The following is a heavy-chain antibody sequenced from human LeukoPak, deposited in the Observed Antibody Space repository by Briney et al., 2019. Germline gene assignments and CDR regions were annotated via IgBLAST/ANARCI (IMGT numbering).Heavy chain of an antibody. CDR2: IRYSETET. J-gene: IGHJ4*02. CDR3: AKTPPRYYVKGSYPDY. V-gene: IGHV3-30*02. CDR1: RFIFTSYD. D-gene: IGHD3-10*02. Sequence: GGSLRLSCATSRFIFTSYDMHWFRQAPGKGLEWVAFIRYSETETYYADSVKGRFTISRDNSKDTLYLQMNSLRAEDTAVYYCAKTPPRYYVKGSYPDYWGQGTPVIVSS.